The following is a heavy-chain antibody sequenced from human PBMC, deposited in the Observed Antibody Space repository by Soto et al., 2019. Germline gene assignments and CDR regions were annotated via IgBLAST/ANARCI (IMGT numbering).Heavy chain of an antibody. CDR3: ARDSGGYYYDSSGFDY. CDR2: IYYSGST. Sequence: PSETLSLTCTVSGGSISSGDYYWSWIRQPPGKGLEWIGYIYYSGSTYYNPSLKSRVTISVDTSKNQFSLKLSSVTAADTAVYCCARDSGGYYYDSSGFDYWGQGTLVTVSS. D-gene: IGHD3-22*01. J-gene: IGHJ4*02. V-gene: IGHV4-30-4*01. CDR1: GGSISSGDYY.